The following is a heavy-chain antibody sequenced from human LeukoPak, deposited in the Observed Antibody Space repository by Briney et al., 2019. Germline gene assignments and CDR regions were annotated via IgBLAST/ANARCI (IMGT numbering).Heavy chain of an antibody. J-gene: IGHJ4*02. D-gene: IGHD3-22*01. V-gene: IGHV3-30*04. Sequence: GGSLRLSCAASGFTFSSYAMHWVRQAPGKGLEWVAVISYDGSNKYYADSVKGRFTISRDNSKNTLYLQMNSLRAGDTAVYYCAREGSYYDSSGYDYDYWGQGTLVTVSS. CDR2: ISYDGSNK. CDR1: GFTFSSYA. CDR3: AREGSYYDSSGYDYDY.